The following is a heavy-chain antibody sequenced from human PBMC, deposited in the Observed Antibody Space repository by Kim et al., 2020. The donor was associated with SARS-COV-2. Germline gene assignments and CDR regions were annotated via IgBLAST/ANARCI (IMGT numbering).Heavy chain of an antibody. D-gene: IGHD5-12*01. J-gene: IGHJ2*01. CDR3: ARGYSGYVRNWYFDL. CDR1: GYTFTSYA. CDR2: INAGNGNT. V-gene: IGHV1-3*01. Sequence: ASVKVSCKASGYTFTSYAMHWVRQAPGQRLEWMGWINAGNGNTKYSQKFQGRVTITRDTSASTAYMELSSLRSEDTAVYYCARGYSGYVRNWYFDLWGRGTLVTVSS.